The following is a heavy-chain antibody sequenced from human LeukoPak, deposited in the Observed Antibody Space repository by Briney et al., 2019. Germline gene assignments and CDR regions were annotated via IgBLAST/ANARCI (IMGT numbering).Heavy chain of an antibody. CDR3: ARPYGGNHWYFDL. CDR2: IFYSGNT. CDR1: GGSISSSDYY. J-gene: IGHJ2*01. Sequence: SETLSLTCTVSGGSISSSDYYWGWIRQPPGKGLEWIASIFYSGNTYYNPSLKGRVTISVDTSKNQFSLKLSSVTAADTAVYYCARPYGGNHWYFDLWGRGTLVTVSS. V-gene: IGHV4-39*07. D-gene: IGHD4-23*01.